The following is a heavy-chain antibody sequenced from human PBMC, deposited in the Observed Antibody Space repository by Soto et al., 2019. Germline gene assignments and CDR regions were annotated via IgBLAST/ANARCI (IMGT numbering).Heavy chain of an antibody. CDR2: IWYDGSNK. V-gene: IGHV3-33*01. CDR1: GFTFSSYG. CDR3: ARESYDFWSGREYYYYGMDV. Sequence: GGSLRLSCAASGFTFSSYGMHWVRQAPGKGLGWVAVIWYDGSNKYYADSVKGRFTISRDNSKNTLYLQMNSLRAEDTAVYYCARESYDFWSGREYYYYGMDVWGQGTTVTVSS. D-gene: IGHD3-3*01. J-gene: IGHJ6*02.